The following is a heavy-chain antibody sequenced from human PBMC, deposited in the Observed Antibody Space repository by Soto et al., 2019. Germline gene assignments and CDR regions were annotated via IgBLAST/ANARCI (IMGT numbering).Heavy chain of an antibody. CDR1: GFAFSNYE. V-gene: IGHV3-48*03. D-gene: IGHD1-26*01. Sequence: LRLSCAASGFAFSNYEMNWVRQAPGKGLEWVSYISLSGSTIYYADSVKGRFTISRDDAKDSLYLEMDSLRADDTAVYYCARESFSASPNFFDDWGQGTRDTV. CDR2: ISLSGSTI. J-gene: IGHJ4*02. CDR3: ARESFSASPNFFDD.